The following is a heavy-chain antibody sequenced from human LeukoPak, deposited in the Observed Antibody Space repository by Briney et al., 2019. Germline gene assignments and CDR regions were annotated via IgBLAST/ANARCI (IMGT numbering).Heavy chain of an antibody. J-gene: IGHJ4*02. CDR1: GFTFSSYA. D-gene: IGHD2-21*01. CDR3: AKFLPTHIVVANYYFDY. Sequence: GGSLRLSCAASGFTFSSYAMSWVRQAPGKGLEWVSAISGSGGSTYYADSVKGRSTISRDDSKNTLYLQMNSLRAEDTAVYYCAKFLPTHIVVANYYFDYWGQGTLVTVSS. CDR2: ISGSGGST. V-gene: IGHV3-23*01.